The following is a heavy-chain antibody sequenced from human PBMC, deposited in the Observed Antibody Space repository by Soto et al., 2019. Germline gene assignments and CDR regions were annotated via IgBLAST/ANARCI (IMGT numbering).Heavy chain of an antibody. D-gene: IGHD3-10*01. CDR3: ARSPASFRGVITHYYYGMDV. CDR1: GGSISSYY. V-gene: IGHV4-59*01. CDR2: IYYSGST. J-gene: IGHJ6*02. Sequence: PSETLSLTCTVSGGSISSYYWSWIRQPPGKGLEWIGYIYYSGSTNYNPSLKSRVTMSVDTSKNQFSLKLSSVTAADTAVYYCARSPASFRGVITHYYYGMDVWGQGTTVTVSS.